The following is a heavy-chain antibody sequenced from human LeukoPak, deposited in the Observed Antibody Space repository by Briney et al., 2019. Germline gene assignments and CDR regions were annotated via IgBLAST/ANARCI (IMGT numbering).Heavy chain of an antibody. CDR1: GYTFTGYY. D-gene: IGHD1-1*01. CDR2: INPNSGGT. J-gene: IGHJ3*02. Sequence: ASVKASCKASGYTFTGYYIHWVRQAPGQGLEWMGWINPNSGGTNYAQKFQDRVTMTRDTSISTAYMELSRLRSDDTAVYYCARDLPHNWNDYLKPPDAFDIWGQGTMVTVSS. CDR3: ARDLPHNWNDYLKPPDAFDI. V-gene: IGHV1-2*02.